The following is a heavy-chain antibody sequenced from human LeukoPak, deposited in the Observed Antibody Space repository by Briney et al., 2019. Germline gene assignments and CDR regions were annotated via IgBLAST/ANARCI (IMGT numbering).Heavy chain of an antibody. CDR1: GGSISSYY. CDR3: ARDRRDIVVVPAARGRYYYYYMDV. Sequence: SETLSLTCTVSGGSISSYYWSWIRQPPGKGLEWIGYIYYSGSTKYNPSLKSRVTISVDTSKNQFSLKLSSVTAADTAVYYCARDRRDIVVVPAARGRYYYYYMDVWGKGTTVTISS. D-gene: IGHD2-2*01. V-gene: IGHV4-59*12. J-gene: IGHJ6*03. CDR2: IYYSGST.